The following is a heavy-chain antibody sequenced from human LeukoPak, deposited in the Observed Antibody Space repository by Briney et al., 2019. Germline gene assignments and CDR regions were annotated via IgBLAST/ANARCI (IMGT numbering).Heavy chain of an antibody. D-gene: IGHD6-13*01. CDR1: GGSISSYY. Sequence: SETLSLTCTVSGGSISSYYWSWIRQPPGKGLEWIGYIYYSGSTNYNPSLKSRVTMSVDTSKNQFSLKLSSVTAADTAVYYCARDNGRSSSWYYYYYYMDVWGKGTTVTVSS. V-gene: IGHV4-59*12. CDR2: IYYSGST. J-gene: IGHJ6*03. CDR3: ARDNGRSSSWYYYYYYMDV.